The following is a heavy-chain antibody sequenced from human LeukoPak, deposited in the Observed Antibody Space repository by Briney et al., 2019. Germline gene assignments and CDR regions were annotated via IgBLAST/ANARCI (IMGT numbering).Heavy chain of an antibody. Sequence: GESLKFSCKASGYSFSDHWIGWVRQMPGKGLEWMGIIYPDDSDTRYSPSFQGQVTISADRSISTAYLQWSSLKASDTAMYYCATPYPREYCSTSSCYFNYWGQGTLVTVSS. CDR2: IYPDDSDT. J-gene: IGHJ4*02. V-gene: IGHV5-51*01. CDR1: GYSFSDHW. CDR3: ATPYPREYCSTSSCYFNY. D-gene: IGHD2-2*01.